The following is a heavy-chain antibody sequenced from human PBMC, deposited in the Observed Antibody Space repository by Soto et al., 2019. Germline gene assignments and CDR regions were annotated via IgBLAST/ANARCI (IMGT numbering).Heavy chain of an antibody. J-gene: IGHJ6*02. V-gene: IGHV3-30*18. CDR1: GFTFSSYG. CDR3: AKDRVTATTAPRVYYYYYGMDV. CDR2: ISYDGSNK. Sequence: QVQLVESGGGVVQPGRSLRLSCAASGFTFSSYGMQWVRQAPSKGLEWVAVISYDGSNKYYADSVKGRFTISRDNSKNTLYLQMNSLRAEDTAVYYCAKDRVTATTAPRVYYYYYGMDVWGQGTTVTVSS. D-gene: IGHD5-12*01.